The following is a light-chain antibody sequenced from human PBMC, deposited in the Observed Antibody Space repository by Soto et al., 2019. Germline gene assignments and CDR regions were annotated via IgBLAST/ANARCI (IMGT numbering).Light chain of an antibody. CDR1: SSNIGKTY. CDR2: DNN. CDR3: GTWHSSLRAYV. Sequence: QSVLTQPPSVSAAPGQKVTLSCSGSSSNIGKTYVSWYQQLPGTAPKLIIYDNNKRPSGIPDRFSGSKSGTSATLGITGLQTGDEADYYCGTWHSSLRAYVFGTRTKVTVL. V-gene: IGLV1-51*01. J-gene: IGLJ1*01.